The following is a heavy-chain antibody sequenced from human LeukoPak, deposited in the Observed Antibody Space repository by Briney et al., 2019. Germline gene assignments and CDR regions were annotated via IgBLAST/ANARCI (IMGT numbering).Heavy chain of an antibody. D-gene: IGHD4-17*01. V-gene: IGHV4-61*02. J-gene: IGHJ4*02. CDR2: IYTSGST. Sequence: SETLSLTCTVSGGSISSGSYYWSWIRQPAGKGLEWIGRIYTSGSTNYNPSLKSRVTISVDTSKNQFSLKLSSVTAADTAVSYCAREHGDYPDYWGQGTLVTVSS. CDR3: AREHGDYPDY. CDR1: GGSISSGSYY.